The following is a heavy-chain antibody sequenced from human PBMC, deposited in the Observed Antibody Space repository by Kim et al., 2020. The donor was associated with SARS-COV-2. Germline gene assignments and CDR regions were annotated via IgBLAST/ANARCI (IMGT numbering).Heavy chain of an antibody. D-gene: IGHD3-10*01. V-gene: IGHV3-74*01. CDR3: ARDTNLLWFGELLQYYYYYGMDV. J-gene: IGHJ6*02. CDR2: INSDGSST. CDR1: GFTFSSYW. Sequence: GGSLRLSCAASGFTFSSYWMHWVRQAPGKGLVWVSRINSDGSSTSYADSVKGRFTISRDNAKNTLYLQMNSLRAEDTAVYYCARDTNLLWFGELLQYYYYYGMDVWGQGTTVTVSS.